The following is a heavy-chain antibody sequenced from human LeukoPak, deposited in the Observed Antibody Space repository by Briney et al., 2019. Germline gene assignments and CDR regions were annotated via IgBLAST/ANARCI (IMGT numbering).Heavy chain of an antibody. CDR1: GFSLSNARMG. J-gene: IGHJ3*02. D-gene: IGHD3-9*01. CDR3: ARIRRVYDILTGYYFHDAFDI. CDR2: IFSNVEK. V-gene: IGHV2-26*01. Sequence: SGPTLVNPTETLTLTCTVSGFSLSNARMGVSWIRQPPGKALEWLAHIFSNVEKSYSTSLKSRRTISKDTSKSQVVLTMTNMDPVDTATYYCARIRRVYDILTGYYFHDAFDIWGQGTMVTVSS.